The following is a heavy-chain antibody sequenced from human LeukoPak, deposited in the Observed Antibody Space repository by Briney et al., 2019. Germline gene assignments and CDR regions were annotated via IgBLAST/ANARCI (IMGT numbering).Heavy chain of an antibody. J-gene: IGHJ5*02. V-gene: IGHV1-69*13. Sequence: ASVKVSCKASGGTFSSYAISWVRQAPGQGLEWMGGIIPIFGTANYAQKFQGRVTITADESTSTAYMELSSLRSEDTAVYYCARSNTDWFDPWGQGTLVTVSS. CDR1: GGTFSSYA. CDR3: ARSNTDWFDP. D-gene: IGHD4-11*01. CDR2: IIPIFGTA.